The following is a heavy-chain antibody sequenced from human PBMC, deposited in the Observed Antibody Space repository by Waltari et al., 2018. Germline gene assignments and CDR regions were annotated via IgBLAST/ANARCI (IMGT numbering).Heavy chain of an antibody. CDR2: IYYSGST. CDR3: ARVYDFWSGPPPYYYYGMDV. D-gene: IGHD3-3*01. J-gene: IGHJ6*02. V-gene: IGHV4-59*11. Sequence: QVQLQESGPGLVKPSETLSLTCTVSGGSISSHYWSWIRQPPGKGLEWIGYIYYSGSTNSNPSLKGRVTISVDTSKNQFSLKLGSVTAADTAVYYCARVYDFWSGPPPYYYYGMDVWGQGTTVTVSS. CDR1: GGSISSHY.